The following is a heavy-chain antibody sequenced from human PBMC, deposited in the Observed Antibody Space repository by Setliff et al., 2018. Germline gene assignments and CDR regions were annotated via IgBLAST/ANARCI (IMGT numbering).Heavy chain of an antibody. CDR2: IYIGGSA. J-gene: IGHJ4*02. V-gene: IGHV4-4*07. CDR1: GGSISSYY. Sequence: SETLSLTCTVSGGSISSYYWSWIRQPAGKGLEWIGHIYIGGSANYNPSLKSRVTMPIDTSKNQFSLKLNSVTAADMAVYYCARSFSRREKFLLDYWGQGALVTVSS. CDR3: ARSFSRREKFLLDY.